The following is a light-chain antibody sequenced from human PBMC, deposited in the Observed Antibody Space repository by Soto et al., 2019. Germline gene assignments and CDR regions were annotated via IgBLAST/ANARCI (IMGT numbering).Light chain of an antibody. V-gene: IGLV1-40*01. J-gene: IGLJ2*01. CDR1: SSNIGAGYD. CDR3: QSYDSSLSGVV. Sequence: QSALTQPPSVSGAPGQRVTISCTGCSSNIGAGYDVHWYQQLPGTAPKLLIYGNSNRPSGVPDRFSGSKSGTSASLAITGLQPEDEADSYCQSYDSSLSGVVFGGGTQLTVL. CDR2: GNS.